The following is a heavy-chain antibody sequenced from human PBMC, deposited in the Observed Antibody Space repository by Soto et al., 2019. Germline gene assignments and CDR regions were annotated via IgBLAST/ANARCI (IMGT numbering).Heavy chain of an antibody. Sequence: PSETLCLTCTVAGGSVRSGSYYWSWIRQPPGKGLEWIGYIYYSESTNYNPSLKSRLTISVDMSTSQFSLKLSSVTVADTAVYYCARSDSSGKTRYYFDHWGQGTLVTVSS. CDR2: IYYSEST. D-gene: IGHD3-22*01. CDR1: GGSVRSGSYY. CDR3: ARSDSSGKTRYYFDH. V-gene: IGHV4-61*01. J-gene: IGHJ4*02.